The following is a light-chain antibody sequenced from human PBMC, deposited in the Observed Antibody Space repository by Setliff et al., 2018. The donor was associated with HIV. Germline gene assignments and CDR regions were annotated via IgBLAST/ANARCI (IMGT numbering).Light chain of an antibody. Sequence: QSALTQPASVSGSPGQSITISCTGTSSDVGGYIYVSWYQQHPGKAPKLMIYDVSSRPSGVSYRFSGSKSGNTASLTISGLQAEDEADYYCSSYTSSSTPSFGGGTKVTVL. J-gene: IGLJ3*02. CDR3: SSYTSSSTPS. CDR2: DVS. CDR1: SSDVGGYIY. V-gene: IGLV2-14*03.